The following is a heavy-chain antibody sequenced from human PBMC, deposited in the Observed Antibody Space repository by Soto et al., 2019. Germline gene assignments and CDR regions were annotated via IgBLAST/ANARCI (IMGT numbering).Heavy chain of an antibody. CDR2: IYYSGST. V-gene: IGHV4-31*03. J-gene: IGHJ4*02. D-gene: IGHD1-26*01. CDR1: GGSISSGGYY. CDR3: ATSGDSGSYY. Sequence: SETLSLTCTVSGGSISSGGYYWSWIRQHPGKGLEWIGYIYYSGSTYYNPSLKSRVTISVDTSKNQFSLKLSSVTAADTAVYYCATSGDSGSYYWGRGTLVTVSS.